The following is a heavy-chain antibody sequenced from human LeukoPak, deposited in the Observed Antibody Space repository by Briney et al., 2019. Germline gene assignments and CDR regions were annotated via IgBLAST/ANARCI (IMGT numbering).Heavy chain of an antibody. CDR1: GFTFGNYA. Sequence: PGASLRLSCAASGFTFGNYAMSWVRQAPGKGLEWVSAVSGRDTSTYYTDSVKGRFTISRDNSKNTLYLQMSSLSAEDTAIYYCAKWGDYDVLTGYYDSDYWGQGTLVTVSS. CDR3: AKWGDYDVLTGYYDSDY. D-gene: IGHD3-9*01. CDR2: VSGRDTST. V-gene: IGHV3-23*01. J-gene: IGHJ4*02.